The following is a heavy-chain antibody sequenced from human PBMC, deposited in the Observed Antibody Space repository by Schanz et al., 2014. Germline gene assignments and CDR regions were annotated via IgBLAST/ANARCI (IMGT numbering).Heavy chain of an antibody. Sequence: EVQLVQSGGGLVQPGGSLRLSCAASGFTFSSHWMHWVRQDPGKGLVWVARINSVGSNTYYADSVKGRFTISRDNAKNSLFLQMNSLRPEDTAVYYCARGRVLESWGQGTLVTVSS. J-gene: IGHJ5*02. CDR3: ARGRVLES. V-gene: IGHV3-74*01. CDR1: GFTFSSHW. D-gene: IGHD1-1*01. CDR2: INSVGSNT.